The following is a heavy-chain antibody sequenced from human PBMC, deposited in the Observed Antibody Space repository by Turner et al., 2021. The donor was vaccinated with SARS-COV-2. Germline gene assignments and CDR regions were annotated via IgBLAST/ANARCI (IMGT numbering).Heavy chain of an antibody. Sequence: QVQLVDSRGGGVQPGRSLRLSCAASGFTFRSCGMHWVRQAPGKGLEWVAVISYDGSSKYYADSVKGRFTISRDNSKNTLYLQMNSLRAEDTAVYYCAREGAWGDGYPNDYWGQGTLVTVSS. V-gene: IGHV3-30-3*01. CDR1: GFTFRSCG. D-gene: IGHD5-12*01. CDR2: ISYDGSSK. CDR3: AREGAWGDGYPNDY. J-gene: IGHJ4*02.